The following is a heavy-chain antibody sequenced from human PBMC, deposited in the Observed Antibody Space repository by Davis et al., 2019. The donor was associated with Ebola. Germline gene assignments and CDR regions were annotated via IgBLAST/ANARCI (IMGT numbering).Heavy chain of an antibody. CDR1: GFTFSGSA. CDR3: ARDSGKQLVGWYFDL. Sequence: GESLKISCAASGFTFSGSAMHWVRQAPGKGLEWVAVIWYDGSNKYYADSVKRRLTIYRDNSKNTLYLQMNSLRAEDTAVYYCARDSGKQLVGWYFDLWGRGTLVTVSS. D-gene: IGHD6-6*01. J-gene: IGHJ2*01. V-gene: IGHV3-33*08. CDR2: IWYDGSNK.